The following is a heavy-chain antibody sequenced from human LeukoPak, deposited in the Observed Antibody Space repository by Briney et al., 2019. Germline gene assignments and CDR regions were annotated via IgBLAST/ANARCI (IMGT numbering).Heavy chain of an antibody. CDR2: IYSGGDT. Sequence: PGGSLRLSCAASGFTFSHNYLRWVRQAPGKGLEWVSLIYSGGDTYYADSVKGRFTISRDISKNTLYLQMNSLRAEDTAVYYCARDGSGWLGAFDYWGQGTLVTVSS. CDR3: ARDGSGWLGAFDY. D-gene: IGHD6-13*01. V-gene: IGHV3-66*01. CDR1: GFTFSHNY. J-gene: IGHJ4*02.